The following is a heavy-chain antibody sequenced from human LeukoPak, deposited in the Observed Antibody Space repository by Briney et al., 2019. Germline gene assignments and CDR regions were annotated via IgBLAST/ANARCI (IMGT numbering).Heavy chain of an antibody. D-gene: IGHD4-17*01. J-gene: IGHJ4*02. Sequence: SVKVSCKASGYTFTGYYMHWVRQPPGQGLEWMGRINPNSGGTNYAQKFQGRVTMTRDTSISTAYMELSRLRSDDTAVYYCAREGATVTTFGVDYWGQGTLVTVSS. CDR3: AREGATVTTFGVDY. CDR2: INPNSGGT. V-gene: IGHV1-2*02. CDR1: GYTFTGYY.